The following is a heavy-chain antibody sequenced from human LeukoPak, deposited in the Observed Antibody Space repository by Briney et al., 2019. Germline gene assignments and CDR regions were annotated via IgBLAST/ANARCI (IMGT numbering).Heavy chain of an antibody. Sequence: GGSLRLSCAASGFTFSSYGMHWVRQAPGKGLEWVAVISYDGSNKYYADSVKGRFTISRDNSKNTLYLQMNSPRAEDTAVYYCAKDQRGGDFFDYWGQGTLVTVSS. V-gene: IGHV3-30*18. CDR2: ISYDGSNK. CDR3: AKDQRGGDFFDY. J-gene: IGHJ4*02. CDR1: GFTFSSYG. D-gene: IGHD2-21*01.